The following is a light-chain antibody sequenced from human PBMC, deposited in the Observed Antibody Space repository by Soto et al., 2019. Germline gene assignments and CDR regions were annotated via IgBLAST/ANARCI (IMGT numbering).Light chain of an antibody. CDR1: QSVSSSY. CDR3: QQYGSSPLT. J-gene: IGKJ4*01. CDR2: GAS. Sequence: EIVLTQSPGTLSLSPGERATLSCRASQSVSSSYFAWYQQKPGQAPRLLIYGASSRATGIPDRFSGSGSGTEFTLTISRLEPDDFAVYYCQQYGSSPLTFGGGTKVEIK. V-gene: IGKV3-20*01.